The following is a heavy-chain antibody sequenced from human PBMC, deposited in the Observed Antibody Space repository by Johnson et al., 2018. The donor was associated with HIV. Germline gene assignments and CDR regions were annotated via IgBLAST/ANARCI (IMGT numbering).Heavy chain of an antibody. CDR3: AKPIARGASDI. Sequence: QVQLVESGGGVVQPGRSLRLSCAASGFTFSTYGMHWVRQAPGKGLEWVAVIWYDGSNNYYADSVKGRFTISRDNSKNTLYLQMNSLRAEDTAVYYCAKPIARGASDIWGQGTMVTVSS. CDR1: GFTFSTYG. CDR2: IWYDGSNN. V-gene: IGHV3-33*06. D-gene: IGHD3-10*01. J-gene: IGHJ3*02.